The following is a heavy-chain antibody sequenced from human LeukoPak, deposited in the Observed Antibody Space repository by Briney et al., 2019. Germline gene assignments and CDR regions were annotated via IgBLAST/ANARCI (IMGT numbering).Heavy chain of an antibody. CDR1: GFTFSTYA. Sequence: PGGSLRLSCSASGFTFSTYAMSWVRQAPGKGLEWVSAITGSGGSPYYADSVKGRFTISRDNSKNTLYLQMNSLRAEDTAVYYCAKDQEKLGTADYWGQGTRVTVSS. CDR3: AKDQEKLGTADY. J-gene: IGHJ4*02. CDR2: ITGSGGSP. V-gene: IGHV3-23*01. D-gene: IGHD1-1*01.